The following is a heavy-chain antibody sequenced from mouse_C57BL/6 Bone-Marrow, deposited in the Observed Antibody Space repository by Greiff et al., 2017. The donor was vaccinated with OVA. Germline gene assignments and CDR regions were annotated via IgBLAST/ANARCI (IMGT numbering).Heavy chain of an antibody. CDR1: GFTFSSYA. CDR3: ARERNYWYFDV. CDR2: ISDGGSYT. V-gene: IGHV5-4*01. Sequence: VQLKESGGGLVKPGGSLKLSCAASGFTFSSYAMSWVRQTPEKRLEWVATISDGGSYTYYPDNVKGRFTISRDNAKNNLYLQMSHLKSEDTAMYYCARERNYWYFDVWGTGTTVTVSS. J-gene: IGHJ1*03.